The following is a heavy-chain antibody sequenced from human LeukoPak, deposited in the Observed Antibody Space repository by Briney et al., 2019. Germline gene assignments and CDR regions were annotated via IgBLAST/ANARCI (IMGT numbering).Heavy chain of an antibody. D-gene: IGHD6-13*01. CDR1: GFTFSSYG. CDR3: ARDRAGSSSWYEGWFDP. Sequence: GGSLRLSCAASGFTFSSYGMHWVRQAPGKGLEWVAVISYDGSNKYYADSVKGRFAISRDNSKNTLYLQMNSLRAEDTAVYYCARDRAGSSSWYEGWFDPWGQGTLVTVSS. CDR2: ISYDGSNK. J-gene: IGHJ5*02. V-gene: IGHV3-30*03.